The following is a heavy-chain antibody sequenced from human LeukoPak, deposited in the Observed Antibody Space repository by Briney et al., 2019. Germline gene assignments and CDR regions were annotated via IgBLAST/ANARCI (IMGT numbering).Heavy chain of an antibody. CDR2: ISAYNGNT. Sequence: ASVKVSCKASGYIFTSYGISWVRQAPGQGLEWMGWISAYNGNTNYAQKLQGRVTMTTDTSTSTAYMELRSLRSDDTAVYYCARVNPDYYYYGMDVWGQGTTVTVSS. CDR3: ARVNPDYYYYGMDV. V-gene: IGHV1-18*01. CDR1: GYIFTSYG. J-gene: IGHJ6*02.